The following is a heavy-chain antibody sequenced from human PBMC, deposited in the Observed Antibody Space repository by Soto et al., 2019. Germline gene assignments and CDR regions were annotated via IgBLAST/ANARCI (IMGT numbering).Heavy chain of an antibody. CDR3: VSVEGTPTVTGDYYYYAMDA. D-gene: IGHD4-17*01. Sequence: SETLSLTCTVSGGTITYYYWAWIRQAPGEGLEWIGYVFESGSAKYNPSLKSRVTLTLDTSKNQLSLRLTSVTAADTAVYYCVSVEGTPTVTGDYYYYAMDAWGQGTTVTVSS. CDR2: VFESGSA. J-gene: IGHJ6*02. V-gene: IGHV4-59*01. CDR1: GGTITYYY.